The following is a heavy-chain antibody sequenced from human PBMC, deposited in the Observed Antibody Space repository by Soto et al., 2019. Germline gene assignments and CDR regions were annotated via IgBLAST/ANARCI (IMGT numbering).Heavy chain of an antibody. D-gene: IGHD2-15*01. Sequence: GGSLRLSCAASGFIFSNYEMHWVRQAPGKGLEWVSSISSSGYIFSTDSVRGRSTISRDNAKNSVYLQINSLRAEDTAVYFCARDCSGGSCYPGMDVWGQGTTVTVSS. CDR1: GFIFSNYE. V-gene: IGHV3-48*03. CDR3: ARDCSGGSCYPGMDV. CDR2: ISSSGYI. J-gene: IGHJ6*02.